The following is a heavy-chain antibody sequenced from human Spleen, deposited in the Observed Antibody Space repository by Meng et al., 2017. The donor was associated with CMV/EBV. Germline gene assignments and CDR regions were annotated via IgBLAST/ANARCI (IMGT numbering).Heavy chain of an antibody. CDR3: ARGREVVVVVPAAIGWFDP. Sequence: GGSLRLSCAASGFTFNRFSMNWVRQAPGKGLEWISSISSSRNYIYYADSVKGRFTISRDNAKNSLYLQMNSLRAEDTAVYYCARGREVVVVVPAAIGWFDPWGQGTLVTVSS. CDR2: ISSSRNYI. CDR1: GFTFNRFS. J-gene: IGHJ5*02. V-gene: IGHV3-21*01. D-gene: IGHD2-2*01.